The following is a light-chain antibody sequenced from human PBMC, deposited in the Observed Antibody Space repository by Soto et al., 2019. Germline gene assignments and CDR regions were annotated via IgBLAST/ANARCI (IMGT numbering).Light chain of an antibody. J-gene: IGLJ2*01. CDR3: RSYTTGSTPVV. V-gene: IGLV2-14*01. CDR1: SSDVGGYNY. Sequence: QSALTQPASVSGSPGQSVTISCTGTSSDVGGYNYVSWYQQHPGKAPKFMIYDVSNRPSGVSTRFSGSKSGNTASLTISGLQAEDEADYYCRSYTTGSTPVVFGGGTKLTVL. CDR2: DVS.